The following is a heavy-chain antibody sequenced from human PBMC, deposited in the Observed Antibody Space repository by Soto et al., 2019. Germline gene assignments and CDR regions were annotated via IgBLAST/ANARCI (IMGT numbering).Heavy chain of an antibody. Sequence: GGSLRLACAASGFTFSSYAMHWVRQAPGKGLEWVAVISYDGSNKYYADSVKGRFTISRDNSKNTLYLQMNSLRAEDTAVYYCARDVGPVGATSNYYYYGMDVWGQGTTVTVSS. V-gene: IGHV3-30-3*01. CDR3: ARDVGPVGATSNYYYYGMDV. J-gene: IGHJ6*02. D-gene: IGHD1-26*01. CDR1: GFTFSSYA. CDR2: ISYDGSNK.